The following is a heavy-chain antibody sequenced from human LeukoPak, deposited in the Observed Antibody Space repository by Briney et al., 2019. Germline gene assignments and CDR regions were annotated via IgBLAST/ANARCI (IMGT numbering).Heavy chain of an antibody. Sequence: GGSLRLSCAACGFTFSSYDMHWVRQATGKGLERVSAIGTAGDTYYPGSVRGQFTISRENAKNSLYLQMNSLRAGDTAVYYCARDDRNSSSWWNYFDYSGQGTLVTVSS. CDR3: ARDDRNSSSWWNYFDY. J-gene: IGHJ4*02. CDR1: GFTFSSYD. V-gene: IGHV3-13*03. D-gene: IGHD6-13*01. CDR2: IGTAGDT.